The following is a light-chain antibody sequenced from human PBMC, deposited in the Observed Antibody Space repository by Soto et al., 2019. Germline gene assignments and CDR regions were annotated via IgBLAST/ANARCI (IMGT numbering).Light chain of an antibody. J-gene: IGKJ1*01. Sequence: DIQVTQSPSSLSASVGDSVTITCQTSQTIGTFLTWYQQKPGKVHNLLISSSSSLHTGVPSRVTASGSGSAFALTISSHQPEEFSTYCCQQSYLMWTCGQGTKV. CDR3: QQSYLMWT. CDR2: SSS. CDR1: QTIGTF. V-gene: IGKV1-39*01.